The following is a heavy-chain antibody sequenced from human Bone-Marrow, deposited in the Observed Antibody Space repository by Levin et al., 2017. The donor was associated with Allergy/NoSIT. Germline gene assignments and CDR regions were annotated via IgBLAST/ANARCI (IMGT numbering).Heavy chain of an antibody. Sequence: PGGSLRLSCAASGFTFSNYAMTWVRQAPGKGLEWVSAISGSGDTTYYADSVKGRFTISRDNSKNTLYLQMNSLRAEDTAVYYCATIPIASDFYSGAWYFDYWGQGTQVTVSS. CDR2: ISGSGDTT. V-gene: IGHV3-23*01. J-gene: IGHJ4*02. CDR1: GFTFSNYA. D-gene: IGHD3-3*01. CDR3: ATIPIASDFYSGAWYFDY.